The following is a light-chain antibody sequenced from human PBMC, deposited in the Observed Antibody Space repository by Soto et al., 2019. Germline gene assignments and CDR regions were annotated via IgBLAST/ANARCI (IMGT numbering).Light chain of an antibody. CDR1: QSLKKEGQPFSDY. Sequence: EIVMTQSPATLSVSPGERATLSCRASQSLKKEGQPFSDYLAWYQQKPGQAPRLLIHGASIRATGVPARFSGSGSGTEFTLTISSLQSEDFAVYFCQQYALWPLTFGGGTNVEIK. CDR2: GAS. J-gene: IGKJ4*01. CDR3: QQYALWPLT. V-gene: IGKV3-15*01.